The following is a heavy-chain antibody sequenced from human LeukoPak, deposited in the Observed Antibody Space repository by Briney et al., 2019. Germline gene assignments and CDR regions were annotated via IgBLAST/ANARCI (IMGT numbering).Heavy chain of an antibody. CDR2: IYYSGST. J-gene: IGHJ5*02. V-gene: IGHV4-59*01. D-gene: IGHD3-22*01. Sequence: SETLSLTCTVSGGSISSYYWSWIRQPPGKGLEWIGYIYYSGSTNYNPSLKSRVTISVDTSKNQFSLKLSSVTAADTAVYYCARSLYYDTLFGPWGQGTLVTVSS. CDR1: GGSISSYY. CDR3: ARSLYYDTLFGP.